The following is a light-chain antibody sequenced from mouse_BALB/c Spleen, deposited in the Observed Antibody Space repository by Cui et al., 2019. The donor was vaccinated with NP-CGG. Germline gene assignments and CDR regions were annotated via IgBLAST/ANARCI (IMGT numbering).Light chain of an antibody. J-gene: IGLJ1*01. CDR2: GTN. Sequence: QAVVTQESALTTSPGETVTLTCRSRTGAVTTSNYAKRVQEKPDHLFTGLIGGTNNRVPGVPSRFSGSLIGDKAGPTIKGEETEDEAIWYSNHWVFGGGTKLTVL. V-gene: IGLV1*01. CDR1: TGAVTTSNY. CDR3: NHWV.